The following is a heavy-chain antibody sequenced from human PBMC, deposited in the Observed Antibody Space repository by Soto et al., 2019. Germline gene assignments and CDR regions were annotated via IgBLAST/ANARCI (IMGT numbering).Heavy chain of an antibody. J-gene: IGHJ5*02. CDR2: IIPIFGTA. Sequence: AASVKVSCKASGGTFSSYAISWVRQAPGQGLEWMGGIIPIFGTANYAQKFQGRVTITADESTSTAYMELSSLRSEDTAVYYCARDQVYMVRGDNWFDPWGQGTLVTVSS. CDR3: ARDQVYMVRGDNWFDP. V-gene: IGHV1-69*13. D-gene: IGHD3-10*01. CDR1: GGTFSSYA.